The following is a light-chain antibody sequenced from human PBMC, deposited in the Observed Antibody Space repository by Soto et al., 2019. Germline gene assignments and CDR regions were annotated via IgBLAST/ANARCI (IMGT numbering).Light chain of an antibody. CDR1: SSNIGAHYD. Sequence: QSVLTQPPSVSGAPRQRVSISCTGSSSNIGAHYDVHWYQQRPGTAPKLLIYANTNRPSGVPDRFSASKSGTSASLAITGLQAEDEADYYCQSYDTTLSGVVFGGGTKVTVL. CDR3: QSYDTTLSGVV. V-gene: IGLV1-40*01. CDR2: ANT. J-gene: IGLJ2*01.